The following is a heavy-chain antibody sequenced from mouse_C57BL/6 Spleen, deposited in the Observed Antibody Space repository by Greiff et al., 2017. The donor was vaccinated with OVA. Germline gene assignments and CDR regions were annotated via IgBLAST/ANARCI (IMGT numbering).Heavy chain of an antibody. V-gene: IGHV1-59*01. Sequence: QVHVKQPGAELVRPGTSVKLSCKASGYTFTSYWMHWVKQRPGQGLEWIGVIDPSDSYTNYNQKFKGKTTLTVANSSSTAYMQLSSLTSEDSAVYYCARVTTVVARAYWGQGTLVTVSA. J-gene: IGHJ3*01. CDR1: GYTFTSYW. CDR2: IDPSDSYT. D-gene: IGHD1-1*01. CDR3: ARVTTVVARAY.